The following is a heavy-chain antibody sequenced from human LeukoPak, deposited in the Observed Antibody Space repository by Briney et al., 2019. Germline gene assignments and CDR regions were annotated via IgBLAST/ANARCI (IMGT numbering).Heavy chain of an antibody. J-gene: IGHJ6*03. CDR3: ARDVELELRSLYYYYMDV. V-gene: IGHV1-2*02. CDR1: GYTFTGYY. CDR2: INPNSGGT. Sequence: ASVKVSCKASGYTFTGYYIYWVRQAPGQGLEWMGWINPNSGGTNYAQKFQGRVTTTRDTSISTAYMELSRLRSDDTAVYYCARDVELELRSLYYYYMDVWGKGTTVTVSS. D-gene: IGHD1-7*01.